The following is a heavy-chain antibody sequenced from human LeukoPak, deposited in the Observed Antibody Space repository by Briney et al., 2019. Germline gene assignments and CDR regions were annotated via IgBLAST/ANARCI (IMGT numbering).Heavy chain of an antibody. CDR2: IYPGDSDT. D-gene: IGHD2-2*01. CDR1: GSRFTSYW. Sequence: GESLKISFKGFGSRFTSYWIGWVREMPGNGLGWMGIIYPGDSDTSYSPSFQGQVTISADKSISTAYLQWSSLKASDTAMYYCARRPAADAFDIWGQGTMVTVSS. J-gene: IGHJ3*02. V-gene: IGHV5-51*01. CDR3: ARRPAADAFDI.